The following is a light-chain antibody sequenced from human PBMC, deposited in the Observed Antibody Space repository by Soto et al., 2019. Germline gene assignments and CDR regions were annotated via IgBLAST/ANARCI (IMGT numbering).Light chain of an antibody. CDR1: QSVSWW. CDR2: GAS. CDR3: QQYGNSPLT. J-gene: IGKJ4*01. Sequence: DIQMTQSPSTLSASVGDRVTITCRASQSVSWWLAWYQQKPGKAPKLLIYGASSLESGVPSRFSGSGSGTEFTLSISDVQPDDFATYYCQQYGNSPLTFGGGTKVDIK. V-gene: IGKV1-5*01.